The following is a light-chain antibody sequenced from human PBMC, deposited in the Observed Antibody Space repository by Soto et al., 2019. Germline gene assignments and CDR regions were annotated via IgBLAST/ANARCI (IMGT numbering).Light chain of an antibody. Sequence: QSVLTQPPSVSGAPGQRVTISCTGSSSNIGAGYGVHWYQQLPGTAPKLLIYGNSNRPSGVPDRFSGSKSGTSASLAITGLQAEDEADYYCQSYDSSLSGVFGTGTKLTVL. CDR1: SSNIGAGYG. CDR2: GNS. J-gene: IGLJ1*01. CDR3: QSYDSSLSGV. V-gene: IGLV1-40*01.